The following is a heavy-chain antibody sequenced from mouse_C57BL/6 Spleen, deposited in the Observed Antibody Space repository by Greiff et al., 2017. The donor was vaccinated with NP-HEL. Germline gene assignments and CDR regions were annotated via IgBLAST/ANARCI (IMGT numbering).Heavy chain of an antibody. CDR2: IDPETGGT. D-gene: IGHD1-1*01. V-gene: IGHV1-15*01. CDR1: GYTFTDYE. Sequence: VQLQQSGAELVRPGASVTLSCKASGYTFTDYEMHWVKQTPVHGLEWIGAIDPETGGTAYNQKFKGKAILTADKSSSTAYMELRSLTSEDSAVYYCTRCPYYYGSSPGYFDVWGTGTTVTVSS. J-gene: IGHJ1*03. CDR3: TRCPYYYGSSPGYFDV.